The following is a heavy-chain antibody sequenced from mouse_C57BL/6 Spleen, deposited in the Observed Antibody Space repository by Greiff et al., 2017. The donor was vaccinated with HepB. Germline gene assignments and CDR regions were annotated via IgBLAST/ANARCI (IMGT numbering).Heavy chain of an antibody. J-gene: IGHJ2*01. D-gene: IGHD2-5*01. V-gene: IGHV1-66*01. Sequence: VQLQQSGPELVKPGASVKISCKASGYSFTSYYIHWVKQRPGQGLEWIGWIYPGSGNTKYNEKFKGKATLTADTSSSTAYMQLSSLTSEDSAVYYCARGGYSNYLYFDYWGQGTTLTVSS. CDR2: IYPGSGNT. CDR1: GYSFTSYY. CDR3: ARGGYSNYLYFDY.